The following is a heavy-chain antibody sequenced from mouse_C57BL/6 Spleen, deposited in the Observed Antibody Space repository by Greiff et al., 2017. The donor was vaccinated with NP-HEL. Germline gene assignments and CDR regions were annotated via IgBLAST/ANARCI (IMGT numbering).Heavy chain of an antibody. V-gene: IGHV1-64*01. J-gene: IGHJ3*01. CDR3: ARDAGYYGSFAWFAY. CDR2: IHPNSGST. D-gene: IGHD1-1*01. CDR1: GYTFISYW. Sequence: QVQLQQPGAELVKPGASVKLSCKASGYTFISYWMHWVKQRPGQGLEWIGMIHPNSGSTNYNEKFKSKATLTVDKSSSTAYMQLSSLTSEDSAVYYCARDAGYYGSFAWFAYWGQGTLVTVSA.